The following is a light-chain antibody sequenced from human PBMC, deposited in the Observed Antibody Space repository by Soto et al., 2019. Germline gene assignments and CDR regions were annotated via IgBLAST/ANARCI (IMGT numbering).Light chain of an antibody. CDR3: QSYDNSLSGVV. Sequence: QSVLTQPPSVSGAPGQRVTISCTGSSSNIGAGYDVYWYQQLPGTAPKLLIYGNSNRPSGVPDRFCGSKSGSSASLAITGLQAEDEADYYCQSYDNSLSGVVFGGGTQLTVL. J-gene: IGLJ2*01. CDR1: SSNIGAGYD. V-gene: IGLV1-40*01. CDR2: GNS.